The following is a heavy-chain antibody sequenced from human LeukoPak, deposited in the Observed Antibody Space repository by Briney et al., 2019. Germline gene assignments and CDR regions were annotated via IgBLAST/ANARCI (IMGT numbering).Heavy chain of an antibody. CDR3: ARLVVSSASYYTAS. V-gene: IGHV4-59*01. J-gene: IGHJ4*02. CDR2: ISYTGNI. D-gene: IGHD3-22*01. Sequence: SETLSLTCTVSGCSLSNFYLSWIRQPPGKGLEWIGYISYTGNINYNPSLESRVTISLDTSRTQFSLRLSSVTAPDTAVYYCARLVVSSASYYTASWGQGTLITVSS. CDR1: GCSLSNFY.